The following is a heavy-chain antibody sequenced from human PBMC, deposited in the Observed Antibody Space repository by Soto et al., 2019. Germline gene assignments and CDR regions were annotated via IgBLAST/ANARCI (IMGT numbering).Heavy chain of an antibody. CDR1: GGSIGSYY. CDR3: ARVITYHYGMDV. CDR2: VYYTGST. Sequence: SETLSLTSNVSGGSIGSYYWNWLRQPAGKGLEWIGYVYYTGSTNYNPSLEGRATISVDSSKNQVSLNLRSVTAADSATYYCARVITYHYGMDVWGQGITVTVSS. J-gene: IGHJ6*02. D-gene: IGHD3-16*01. V-gene: IGHV4-59*01.